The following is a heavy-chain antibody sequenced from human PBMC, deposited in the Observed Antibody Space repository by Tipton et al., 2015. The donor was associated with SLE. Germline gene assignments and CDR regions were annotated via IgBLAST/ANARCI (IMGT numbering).Heavy chain of an antibody. Sequence: GLVKPSETLSLTCTVSGLSIHNFSSYWGWIRQPPGKGLEWIASIFYDGSTHYNPSLKSRLTISLDTSKNQFSLTLTSVTAADTAVYYCARDGATDGVDVWGQGTTVTVSS. CDR3: ARDGATDGVDV. V-gene: IGHV4-39*07. CDR2: IFYDGST. J-gene: IGHJ6*02. CDR1: GLSIHNFSSY. D-gene: IGHD3-16*01.